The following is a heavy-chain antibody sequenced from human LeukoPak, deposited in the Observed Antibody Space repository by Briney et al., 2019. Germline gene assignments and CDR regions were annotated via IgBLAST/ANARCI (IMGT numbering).Heavy chain of an antibody. J-gene: IGHJ5*02. CDR3: ARASSSDNWFDP. D-gene: IGHD6-6*01. Sequence: SETLSLTCTVSGGSNSSGGYYWSWIRQHPGKGLKWIGYIYYSGSTYYNPSLKSRVTISVDTSKNQFSLKLSSVTAADTAVYYCARASSSDNWFDPWGQGTLVTVSS. CDR1: GGSNSSGGYY. CDR2: IYYSGST. V-gene: IGHV4-31*03.